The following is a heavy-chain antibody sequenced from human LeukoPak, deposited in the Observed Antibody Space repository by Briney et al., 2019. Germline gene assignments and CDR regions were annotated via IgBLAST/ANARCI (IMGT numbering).Heavy chain of an antibody. J-gene: IGHJ4*02. CDR3: ARHRGWLQLDS. D-gene: IGHD5-24*01. CDR2: IDDSGDT. CDR1: DVSVSSHI. Sequence: SETLSLTCTVSDVSVSSHIWSWIRQPPGKGLEWIGYIDDSGDTDYTPSLESRVTISVDTSKNHFSLNLRSVTAADTAVYYCARHRGWLQLDSWGQGILVTVSS. V-gene: IGHV4-59*08.